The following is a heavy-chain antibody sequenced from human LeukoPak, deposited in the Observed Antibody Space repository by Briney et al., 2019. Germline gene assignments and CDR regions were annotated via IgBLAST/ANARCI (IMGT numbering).Heavy chain of an antibody. V-gene: IGHV1-2*02. Sequence: GSSVKVSCKASGYTFSGYYMHWVRQAPGQGLEWMGWINPNSGGTNYAQKFQGRVTMTRDTSISTAYMELSRLRSDDTAVYYCARGVGGDYGVLWFDPWGQGTLVTVSS. D-gene: IGHD4-17*01. CDR2: INPNSGGT. CDR1: GYTFSGYY. CDR3: ARGVGGDYGVLWFDP. J-gene: IGHJ5*02.